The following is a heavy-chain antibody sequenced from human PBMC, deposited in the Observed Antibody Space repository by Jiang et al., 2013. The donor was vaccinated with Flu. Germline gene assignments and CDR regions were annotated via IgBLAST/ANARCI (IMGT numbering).Heavy chain of an antibody. CDR1: GGSFRNV. Sequence: GAEVKKPGSSVRVSCKASGGSFRNVISWVRQAPGQGLEWMGRIIPMLGRTTYAKKFQGRVTITADKSTSTIYMELSRLKSEDTAVYYCARVPQGYGYDYWGQGTLVTVSS. V-gene: IGHV1-69*04. CDR2: IIPMLGRT. J-gene: IGHJ4*02. D-gene: IGHD5-18*01. CDR3: ARVPQGYGYDY.